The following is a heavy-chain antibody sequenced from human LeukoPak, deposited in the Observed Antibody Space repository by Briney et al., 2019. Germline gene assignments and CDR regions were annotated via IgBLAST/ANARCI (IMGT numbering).Heavy chain of an antibody. CDR1: GGSISSYY. V-gene: IGHV4-59*01. CDR2: IYYSGST. J-gene: IGHJ4*02. CDR3: ARSYGSGSYYNGNFDY. D-gene: IGHD3-10*01. Sequence: SETLSLTCTVSGGSISSYYWSWIRQPPGKGLEWIGYIYYSGSTNYNPSLKSRVTISVDTSKNQFSLKLSSVTAADTAVYYCARSYGSGSYYNGNFDYWGQGTLVTVSS.